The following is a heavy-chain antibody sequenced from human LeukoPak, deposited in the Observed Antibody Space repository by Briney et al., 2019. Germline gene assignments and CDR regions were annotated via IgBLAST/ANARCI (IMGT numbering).Heavy chain of an antibody. CDR3: ATPAKGAYFYYYMDV. J-gene: IGHJ6*03. V-gene: IGHV1-18*01. D-gene: IGHD2-2*01. Sequence: ASVKVSCKASGYTFPNYGFTWVRQAPGQGLEWMGWISSYNGNTQYAQNFQGRLTLTTDTSTHTAYMDLRSLRSNDTAVYYCATPAKGAYFYYYMDVWGAGTTVTVSS. CDR1: GYTFPNYG. CDR2: ISSYNGNT.